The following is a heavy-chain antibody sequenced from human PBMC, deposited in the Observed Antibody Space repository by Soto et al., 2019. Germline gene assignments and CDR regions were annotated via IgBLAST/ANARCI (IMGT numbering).Heavy chain of an antibody. D-gene: IGHD2-2*01. CDR1: GGSVSSGSYY. J-gene: IGHJ6*02. Sequence: SETLSLTCTVSGGSVSSGSYYWSWIRQPPGKGLEWIGYIYYSGSTNYNPSLKSRVTISVDTSKNQFSLKLSSVTAADTAVYYCGSTSCCHYYYYGMDVWGQGTTVTVSS. CDR2: IYYSGST. V-gene: IGHV4-61*01. CDR3: GSTSCCHYYYYGMDV.